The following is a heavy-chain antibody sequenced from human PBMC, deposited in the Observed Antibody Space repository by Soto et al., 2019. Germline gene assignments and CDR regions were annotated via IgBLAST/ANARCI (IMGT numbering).Heavy chain of an antibody. D-gene: IGHD3-10*01. V-gene: IGHV3-9*01. CDR3: AKDHQGSAIYGMDG. Sequence: EVQLVESGGGLVQPGRSLRLSCAASGFTFDDYAMHWVRQAPGKGLEWVSGIGWDSGTIGYADSVKGRFTISRDNAKNSLYLQMNSLRAEDTALYYCAKDHQGSAIYGMDGWGQGATVTVSS. J-gene: IGHJ6*02. CDR1: GFTFDDYA. CDR2: IGWDSGTI.